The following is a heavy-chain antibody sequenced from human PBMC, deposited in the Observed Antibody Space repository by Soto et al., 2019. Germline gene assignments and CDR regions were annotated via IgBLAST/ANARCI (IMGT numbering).Heavy chain of an antibody. J-gene: IGHJ5*02. V-gene: IGHV4-39*02. CDR1: GGSISSSSYY. CDR3: ARDPFGVVLNWFDP. Sequence: SETLSLTCTVSGGSISSSSYYWGWIRQPPGKGLEWIGSIYYSGSTYYNPSLKSRVTISVDTSKNQFSLKLSSVTAADTAVYYCARDPFGVVLNWFDPWGQGTLVTVSS. D-gene: IGHD3-3*01. CDR2: IYYSGST.